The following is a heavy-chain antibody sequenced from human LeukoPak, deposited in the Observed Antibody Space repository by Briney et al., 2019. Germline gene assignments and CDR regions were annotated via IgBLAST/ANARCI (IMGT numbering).Heavy chain of an antibody. Sequence: GGSLRLSCAASGFTFSSYWMSWVRQAPGKGLEWVANIKQDGSEKYYVDSVKGRFTISRDNAKNSLYLQMNSLRTEDTAVYYCARTRGYSYGLLYMDVWGKETTVTVSS. D-gene: IGHD5-18*01. CDR1: GFTFSSYW. V-gene: IGHV3-7*01. CDR3: ARTRGYSYGLLYMDV. J-gene: IGHJ6*03. CDR2: IKQDGSEK.